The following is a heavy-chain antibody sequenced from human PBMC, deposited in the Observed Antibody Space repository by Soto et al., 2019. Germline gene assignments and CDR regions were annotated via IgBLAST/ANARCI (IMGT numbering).Heavy chain of an antibody. CDR1: GFSVSNHY. CDR3: ARNIPVTTLGY. V-gene: IGHV3-66*01. CDR2: IYSGGDT. Sequence: EVQVVESGGGLVQPGGSLRLSCAASGFSVSNHYMSWVRQAPGKGLECVSLIYSGGDTYYVDSVQGRFSISRDSSKNTLYLQKNSLRAEDSAVYYCARNIPVTTLGYWGQGTVVIVAS. D-gene: IGHD4-17*01. J-gene: IGHJ4*02.